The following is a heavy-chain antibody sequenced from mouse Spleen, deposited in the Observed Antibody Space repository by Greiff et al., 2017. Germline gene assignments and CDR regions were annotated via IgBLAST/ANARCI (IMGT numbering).Heavy chain of an antibody. CDR1: GFTFSSYA. D-gene: IGHD4-1*01. CDR3: ARRTGTKGYYFDY. Sequence: EVKLVESGGGLVKPGGSLKLSCAASGFTFSSYAMSWVRQTPEKRLEWVATISDGGSYTYYPDNVKGRFTISRDNAKNNLYLQMSHLKSEDTAMYYCARRTGTKGYYFDYWGQGTTLTVSS. V-gene: IGHV5-4*03. J-gene: IGHJ2*01. CDR2: ISDGGSYT.